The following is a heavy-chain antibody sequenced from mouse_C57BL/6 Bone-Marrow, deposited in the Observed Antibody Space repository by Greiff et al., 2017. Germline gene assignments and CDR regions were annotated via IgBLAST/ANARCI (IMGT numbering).Heavy chain of an antibody. Sequence: EVKLVESGEGLVKPGGSLKLSCAASGFTFSSYAMSWVRQTPEKRLEWVAYISSGGDDIYYADTVKGRFTISRDNARSTLYLQMSSLKSEDTAMYYCTRDGYYGSSYYFDYWGQGTTLTVSS. CDR2: ISSGGDDI. J-gene: IGHJ2*01. CDR3: TRDGYYGSSYYFDY. CDR1: GFTFSSYA. V-gene: IGHV5-9-1*02. D-gene: IGHD1-1*01.